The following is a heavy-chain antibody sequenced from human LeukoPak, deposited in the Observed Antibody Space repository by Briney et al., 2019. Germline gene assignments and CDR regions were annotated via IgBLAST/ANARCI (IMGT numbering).Heavy chain of an antibody. CDR1: GGSISSGSYY. V-gene: IGHV4-61*02. D-gene: IGHD3-3*01. Sequence: SETLSLTCTVSGGSISSGSYYWSWIRQPAGKGLEWIGRIYTSGSTNYNPSLKSRVTISVDMSRNQFSLKLSSVTAADTAVYYCARVPPYYDFENDYWGQGTLVTVSS. CDR2: IYTSGST. J-gene: IGHJ4*02. CDR3: ARVPPYYDFENDY.